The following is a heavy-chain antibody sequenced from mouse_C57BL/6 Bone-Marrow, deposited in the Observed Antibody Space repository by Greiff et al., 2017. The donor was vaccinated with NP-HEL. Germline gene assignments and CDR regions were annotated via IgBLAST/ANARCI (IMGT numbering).Heavy chain of an antibody. V-gene: IGHV1-50*01. J-gene: IGHJ4*01. CDR2: IDPSDSYT. D-gene: IGHD2-4*01. CDR3: ARWIYYDPYYYAMDY. Sequence: QSCKASGYTFTSYWMQWVKQRPGQGLEWIGEIDPSDSYTNYNQKFKGKATLTVDTSSSTAYMQLSSLTSEDSAVYYCARWIYYDPYYYAMDYWGQGTSVTVSS. CDR1: GYTFTSYW.